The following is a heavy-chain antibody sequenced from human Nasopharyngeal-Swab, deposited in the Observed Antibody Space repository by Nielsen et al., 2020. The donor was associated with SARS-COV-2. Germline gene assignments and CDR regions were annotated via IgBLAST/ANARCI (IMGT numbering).Heavy chain of an antibody. Sequence: GESLKISCAASGLSLYSYTMNWVRQAPGKGLEWVSHISSIGTTFYYSDAVRGRFTISRDNAKNSLYLQMSSRGAEDTAFYYCSRRGRVPTIDFWGQGTLVTVSS. CDR2: ISSIGTTF. V-gene: IGHV3-48*03. J-gene: IGHJ4*02. D-gene: IGHD5-12*01. CDR3: SRRGRVPTIDF. CDR1: GLSLYSYT.